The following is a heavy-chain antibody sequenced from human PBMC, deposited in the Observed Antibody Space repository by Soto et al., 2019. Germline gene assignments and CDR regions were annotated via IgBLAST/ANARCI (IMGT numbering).Heavy chain of an antibody. D-gene: IGHD6-19*01. J-gene: IGHJ4*02. Sequence: QLQLQESGPGLVKPSETLSLTCTVSGGSISSSSYYWGWIRQPPGKGLEWIGSIYYSGSTYYNPSLKSRVTISVDTSKNKFSLKLSYVTAADTAVYYCEAGIAVAGIDYWGQGTLVTVSS. CDR1: GGSISSSSYY. CDR3: EAGIAVAGIDY. V-gene: IGHV4-39*01. CDR2: IYYSGST.